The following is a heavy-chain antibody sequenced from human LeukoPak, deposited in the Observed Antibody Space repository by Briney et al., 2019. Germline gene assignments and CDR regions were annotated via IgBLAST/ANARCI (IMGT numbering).Heavy chain of an antibody. D-gene: IGHD3-22*01. CDR2: IIPIFGIA. Sequence: SVKVSCKASGGTFSSYAISWVRQAPGQGLEWVGRIIPIFGIANYAQKFQGRVTITADKSTSTAYMELSSLRSEDTAVYYCARRFYDSSGETWGQGTLVTVSS. J-gene: IGHJ5*02. CDR1: GGTFSSYA. V-gene: IGHV1-69*04. CDR3: ARRFYDSSGET.